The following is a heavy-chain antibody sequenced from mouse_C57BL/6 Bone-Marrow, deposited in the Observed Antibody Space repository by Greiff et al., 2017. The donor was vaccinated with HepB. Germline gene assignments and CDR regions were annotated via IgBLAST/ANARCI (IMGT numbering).Heavy chain of an antibody. D-gene: IGHD2-5*01. Sequence: QVQLQQPGAELVKPGASVKLSCKASGYTFTSYWMHWVKQRPGRGLEWIGRIDPNSGGTTYNEKFKSKATLTVDKPSSTAYMQLSSLTSEDSAVYYCARGCSNSPTEYFDVWGTGTTVTVSS. CDR1: GYTFTSYW. CDR2: IDPNSGGT. V-gene: IGHV1-72*01. J-gene: IGHJ1*03. CDR3: ARGCSNSPTEYFDV.